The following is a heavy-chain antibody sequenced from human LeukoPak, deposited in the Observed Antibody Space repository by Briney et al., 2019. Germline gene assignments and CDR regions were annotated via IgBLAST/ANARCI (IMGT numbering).Heavy chain of an antibody. J-gene: IGHJ4*02. V-gene: IGHV3-64*01. D-gene: IGHD3-16*02. CDR2: INSNGQNT. CDR1: GFTFSGHA. CDR3: AKDQVTGVGVIDPYYFDY. Sequence: GGSLRLSCAASGFTFSGHAMVWVRQAPGKGLEYVSAINSNGQNTYYANSVKGRFTISRDNSKNTLYLQMNSLRAEDTAVYYCAKDQVTGVGVIDPYYFDYWGQGTLVTVSS.